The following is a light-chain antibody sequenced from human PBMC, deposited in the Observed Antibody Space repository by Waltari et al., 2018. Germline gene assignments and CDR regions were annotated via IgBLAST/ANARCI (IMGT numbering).Light chain of an antibody. Sequence: QSALTQPASVSGSPGQSITICTGTSSDVGGYNYVSWYQQHPGKAPKLMIYEVSNRPSGVSNRFSGSKSGNTASLTISGLQAEDEADYYCSSYTSSSTLVFGGGTKLTVL. CDR3: SSYTSSSTLV. J-gene: IGLJ2*01. CDR1: SSDVGGYNY. CDR2: EVS. V-gene: IGLV2-14*01.